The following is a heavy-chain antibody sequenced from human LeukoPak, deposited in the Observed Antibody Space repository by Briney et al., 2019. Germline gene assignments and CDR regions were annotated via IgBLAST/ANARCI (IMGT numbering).Heavy chain of an antibody. D-gene: IGHD2-8*01. J-gene: IGHJ4*02. V-gene: IGHV4-34*01. Sequence: PSETLSLTCAVYGGSFSGYYWSWIRQPPGKGLEWNGEINHSGSTNYNPSLKSRVTISVDTSKNQFSLKLSSVTAADTAVYYCARGRAGYCTNGVCYILDYWGQGTLVTVSS. CDR3: ARGRAGYCTNGVCYILDY. CDR1: GGSFSGYY. CDR2: INHSGST.